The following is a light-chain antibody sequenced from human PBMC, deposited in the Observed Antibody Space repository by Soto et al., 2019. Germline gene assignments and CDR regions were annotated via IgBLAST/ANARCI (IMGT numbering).Light chain of an antibody. Sequence: DIQMTQSPSAPSASVGDRVAMTCRASQDISNYLNWYQQKPGKAPKLLIYAASNLERGVPSRFSGSGSGTDFILTISSLQPEDIATYYCQQYYTLPLTFGGGTKVDIK. CDR2: AAS. CDR3: QQYYTLPLT. J-gene: IGKJ4*01. CDR1: QDISNY. V-gene: IGKV1-33*01.